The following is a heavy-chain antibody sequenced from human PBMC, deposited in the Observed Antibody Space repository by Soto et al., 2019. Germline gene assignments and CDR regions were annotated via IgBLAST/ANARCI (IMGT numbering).Heavy chain of an antibody. D-gene: IGHD3-22*01. Sequence: EVQLVESGGGLVTPGGSLRLSCAASAFTFSSYSMNWVRQAPGKGLEWVSSFSSIKNYIYYADSVRGRFTISRDNAKNSLYLQMNTLRAEDTAVYYCARERKYYYDTSGYPNAFDIWGQGTMVTVSS. V-gene: IGHV3-21*01. CDR2: FSSIKNYI. CDR1: AFTFSSYS. J-gene: IGHJ3*02. CDR3: ARERKYYYDTSGYPNAFDI.